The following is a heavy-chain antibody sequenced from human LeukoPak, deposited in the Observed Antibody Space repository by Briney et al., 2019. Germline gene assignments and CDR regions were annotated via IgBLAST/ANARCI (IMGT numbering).Heavy chain of an antibody. V-gene: IGHV5-51*03. CDR3: ARLSSYFQYYFDY. Sequence: GESLKISCKGSGYSFTSYWIGWVRQMPRKGLEWMGIIYPGDSDTRYSPSFQGQVTISADKSISTAYLQWSSLKASDTAMHYCARLSSYFQYYFDYWGQGTLVTVSS. CDR1: GYSFTSYW. CDR2: IYPGDSDT. J-gene: IGHJ4*02. D-gene: IGHD3-10*01.